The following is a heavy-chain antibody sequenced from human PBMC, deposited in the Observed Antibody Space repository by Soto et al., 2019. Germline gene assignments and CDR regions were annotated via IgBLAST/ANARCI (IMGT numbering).Heavy chain of an antibody. Sequence: SETLSLTCTVSGGSISSSSYYWGWIRQPPGKGLEWIGSIYYSGSTYYNPSLKSRVTISVDTSKNQFSLKLSSVTAADTAVYYCARPSVTTNCFDYWGQGTLVTVSS. CDR2: IYYSGST. D-gene: IGHD5-12*01. CDR1: GGSISSSSYY. CDR3: ARPSVTTNCFDY. J-gene: IGHJ4*02. V-gene: IGHV4-39*01.